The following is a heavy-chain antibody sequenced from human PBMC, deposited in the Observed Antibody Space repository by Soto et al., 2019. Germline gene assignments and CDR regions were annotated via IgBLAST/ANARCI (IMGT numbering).Heavy chain of an antibody. CDR3: ARRKERAGPHYFDS. Sequence: ASVKVSCKASGYTFITYDIHWVRQATGQGLEWMGWMNPYNGNAGYAQKFQGRVTMTRNTSISTAYMELSSLISEDAAVYFCARRKERAGPHYFDSWGQGTRVTVS. V-gene: IGHV1-8*01. D-gene: IGHD6-25*01. CDR1: GYTFITYD. CDR2: MNPYNGNA. J-gene: IGHJ4*02.